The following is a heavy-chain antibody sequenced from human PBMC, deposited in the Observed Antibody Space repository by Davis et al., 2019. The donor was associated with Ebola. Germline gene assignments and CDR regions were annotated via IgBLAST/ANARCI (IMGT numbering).Heavy chain of an antibody. CDR2: IKQDGSEK. V-gene: IGHV3-7*01. Sequence: GESLKISCAASGFTFSSYGMHWVRQAPGKGLEWVANIKQDGSEKYYVDSVKGRFTISRDNAKNSLYLQMNSLRAEDTAVYYCARRADGWGQGTLVTVSS. J-gene: IGHJ4*02. CDR3: ARRADG. CDR1: GFTFSSYG.